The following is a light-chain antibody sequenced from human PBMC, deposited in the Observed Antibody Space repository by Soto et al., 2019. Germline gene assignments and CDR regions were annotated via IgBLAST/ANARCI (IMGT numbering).Light chain of an antibody. CDR1: SSNIGSNT. CDR3: AAWDDSLNGDV. V-gene: IGLV1-44*01. Sequence: QSVLTQPPSTSETPGQRVTISCSGSSSNIGSNTVNWYQHLPGTAPKLLIYSNNQRPSGVPDRFSGSKSGTSASLAVSGLQSEDEADYYCAAWDDSLNGDVFGTGTKVTVL. J-gene: IGLJ1*01. CDR2: SNN.